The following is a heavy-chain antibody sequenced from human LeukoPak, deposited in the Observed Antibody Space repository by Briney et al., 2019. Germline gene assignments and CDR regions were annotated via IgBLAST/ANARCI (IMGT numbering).Heavy chain of an antibody. V-gene: IGHV3-23*01. CDR1: GFTFSSYA. J-gene: IGHJ4*02. D-gene: IGHD3-22*01. CDR3: AKAPYYYDSSGYFDY. Sequence: GGSLRLSCAASGFTFSSYAMSWVRQAPGKGLEWVSAISGSGGSTYYADSVKGRFTISRDNSKNTLYLQMNSLRAEDTAVYYCAKAPYYYDSSGYFDYWGQGTLVTVSS. CDR2: ISGSGGST.